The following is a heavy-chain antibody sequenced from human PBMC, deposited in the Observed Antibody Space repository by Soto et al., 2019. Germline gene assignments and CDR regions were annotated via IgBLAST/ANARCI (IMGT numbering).Heavy chain of an antibody. J-gene: IGHJ4*02. V-gene: IGHV3-23*01. D-gene: IGHD6-6*01. Sequence: PGGSLRLSCAASGFTFSSYAMSWVRQAPGKGLEWVSAISGSGGSTYYADSVKGRFTISRDNSKNTLYLQMNSLRAEDTAVYYCAKGVGYSSSSGAGYWGQGTLVTVSS. CDR3: AKGVGYSSSSGAGY. CDR2: ISGSGGST. CDR1: GFTFSSYA.